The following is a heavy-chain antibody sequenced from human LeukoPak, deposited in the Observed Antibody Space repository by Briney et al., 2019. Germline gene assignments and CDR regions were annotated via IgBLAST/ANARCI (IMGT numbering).Heavy chain of an antibody. CDR2: INHSGST. CDR3: ARGLVGATYDAFDI. Sequence: SETLSLTCAVYGGSFSGYYWSWIRQPPGRGLEWIGEINHSGSTNYNPSLKSRVTISVDTSKNQFSLKLSSVTAADTAVYYCARGLVGATYDAFDIWGQGTMVTVSS. V-gene: IGHV4-34*01. J-gene: IGHJ3*02. CDR1: GGSFSGYY. D-gene: IGHD1-26*01.